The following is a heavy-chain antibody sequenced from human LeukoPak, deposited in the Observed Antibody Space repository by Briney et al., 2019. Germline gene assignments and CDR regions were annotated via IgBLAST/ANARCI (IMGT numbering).Heavy chain of an antibody. J-gene: IGHJ4*02. Sequence: GGSLGLSCAASGFTFSSYSMNWVRQAPGKGLEWVSYISSSGGTIYDADSVRGRFTISRDNAKNSLYLQMNSLRAEDTAVYYCARDLCSGGSCALGYWGQGTLVTVSS. D-gene: IGHD2-15*01. CDR1: GFTFSSYS. CDR3: ARDLCSGGSCALGY. CDR2: ISSSGGTI. V-gene: IGHV3-48*01.